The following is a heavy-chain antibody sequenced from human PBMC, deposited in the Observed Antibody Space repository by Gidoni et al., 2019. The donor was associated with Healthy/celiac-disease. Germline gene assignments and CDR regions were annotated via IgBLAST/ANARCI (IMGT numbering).Heavy chain of an antibody. CDR1: GFTFTCYY. V-gene: IGHV1-2*02. CDR2: INPNSGGT. CDR3: ASSYSSSLSVY. D-gene: IGHD6-6*01. J-gene: IGHJ4*02. Sequence: QVQLVQSGAAAKKPGDSVKVYCKASGFTFTCYYMHWVRQAPGQGLEWMGWINPNSGGTNYAQKFRGRVTLTRDTSISTAYMELSRLRADDTAVYYCASSYSSSLSVYWGQGTLVTVSS.